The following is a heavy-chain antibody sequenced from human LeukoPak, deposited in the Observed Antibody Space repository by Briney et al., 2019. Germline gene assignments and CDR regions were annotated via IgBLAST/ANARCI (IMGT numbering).Heavy chain of an antibody. CDR1: GGSISSHY. J-gene: IGHJ3*02. CDR2: IYYSGST. V-gene: IGHV4-59*11. CDR3: ARRIVVVPAAIHGHDAFDI. Sequence: SETLSLTCTVSGGSISSHYWSWIRQPPGKGLEWIGYIYYSGSTNYNPSLKSRVTISVDTSKNQFSLKLSSVTAADTVVYYCARRIVVVPAAIHGHDAFDIWGQGTMVTVSS. D-gene: IGHD2-2*02.